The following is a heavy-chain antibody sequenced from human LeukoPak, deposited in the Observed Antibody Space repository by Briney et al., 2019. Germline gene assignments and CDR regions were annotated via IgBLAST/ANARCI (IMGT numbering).Heavy chain of an antibody. D-gene: IGHD6-19*01. V-gene: IGHV3-30*18. CDR2: ISYDGSNK. CDR3: AKDIEEWLVKGGGCFDY. J-gene: IGHJ4*02. Sequence: GGSLRLTCAASGFIFSNSAMHWVRQAPGKGLEWVAVISYDGSNKYYADSVKGRFTISRDNSKNTLYLQMDSLRAEDTAVYYCAKDIEEWLVKGGGCFDYWGQGTLVTVSS. CDR1: GFIFSNSA.